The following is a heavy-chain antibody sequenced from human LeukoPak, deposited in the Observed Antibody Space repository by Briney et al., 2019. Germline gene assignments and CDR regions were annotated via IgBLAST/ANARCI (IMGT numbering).Heavy chain of an antibody. D-gene: IGHD6-6*01. J-gene: IGHJ4*02. CDR3: AKHAGISRSSAFDY. V-gene: IGHV3-23*01. CDR1: GFTFNSYA. CDR2: ISGSGGST. Sequence: PGGSLRLSCAASGFTFNSYAMRWVRQAPGKGLEWVSAISGSGGSTYYADSVKGRFTISRDNSKNTLYLQMNSLRAEDTAVYYGAKHAGISRSSAFDYWGQGTLVTVSP.